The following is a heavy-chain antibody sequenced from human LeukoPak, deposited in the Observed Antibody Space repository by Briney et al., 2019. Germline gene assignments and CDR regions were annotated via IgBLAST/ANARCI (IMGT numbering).Heavy chain of an antibody. CDR2: IIPIFGTA. Sequence: SVKVSCKASGYTFTSYAISWVRQAPGQGLEWMGGIIPIFGTANYAQKFQGRVTITTDESTSTAYMELSSLRSEDTAVYYCARSPQLMYYDILTGYLSWGQGTLVTVSS. CDR1: GYTFTSYA. CDR3: ARSPQLMYYDILTGYLS. D-gene: IGHD3-9*01. V-gene: IGHV1-69*05. J-gene: IGHJ5*02.